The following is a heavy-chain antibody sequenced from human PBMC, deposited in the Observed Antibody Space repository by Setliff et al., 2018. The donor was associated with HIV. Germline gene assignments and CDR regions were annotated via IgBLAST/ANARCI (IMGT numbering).Heavy chain of an antibody. D-gene: IGHD3-3*02. CDR1: GDSISSNS. Sequence: PSETLSLTCTVSGDSISSNSWSWIRQPPGGGLEFIGYISYSGSTNYNPSLKSRITISVDTSKNRFSLKLMSVTAADTAVYYCARLRGLARIYLYYYMDVWGKGTTVTVSS. J-gene: IGHJ6*03. V-gene: IGHV4-59*01. CDR2: ISYSGST. CDR3: ARLRGLARIYLYYYMDV.